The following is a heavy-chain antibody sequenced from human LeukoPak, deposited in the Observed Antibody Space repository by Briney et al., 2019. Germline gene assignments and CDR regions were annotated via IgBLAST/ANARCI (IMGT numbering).Heavy chain of an antibody. CDR1: GYTFTSFD. CDR3: ARGPRNDP. D-gene: IGHD1-14*01. CDR2: VHPNSGNT. J-gene: IGHJ5*02. V-gene: IGHV1-8*01. Sequence: ASVKVSCKASGYTFTSFDITWVRQATGQGLEWMGWVHPNSGNTAYAQKFQGRVTMTRDTSISTAYMELSGLRSDDTAVYFCARGPRNDPWGQGTLVTVSS.